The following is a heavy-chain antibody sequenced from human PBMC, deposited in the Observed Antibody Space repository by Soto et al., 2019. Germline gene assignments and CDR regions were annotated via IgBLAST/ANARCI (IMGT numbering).Heavy chain of an antibody. Sequence: PGESLKISCKGSGYRFTSYWIGWVRQMPGKGLEWMGIIYPGDSDTRYSPSFQGQVTISADKSISTAYLQWSSLKASDTAMYYCARVQSEQQLDFDYWGQGTLVTVSS. CDR2: IYPGDSDT. D-gene: IGHD6-13*01. J-gene: IGHJ4*02. CDR1: GYRFTSYW. V-gene: IGHV5-51*01. CDR3: ARVQSEQQLDFDY.